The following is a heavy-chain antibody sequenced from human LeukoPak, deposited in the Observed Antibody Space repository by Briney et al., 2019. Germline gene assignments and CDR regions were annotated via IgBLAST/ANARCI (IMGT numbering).Heavy chain of an antibody. Sequence: GGSLRLSCVASGFTFSGYWMNWVRQAPGKGLMWVSRIYSDDSGTSYAAPVKGRFTISRDNAKNTLYLQMASLRGDDTAVYYCATGRSTLDYWGQGTLVTVSS. D-gene: IGHD2-2*01. CDR1: GFTFSGYW. CDR3: ATGRSTLDY. CDR2: IYSDDSGT. J-gene: IGHJ4*02. V-gene: IGHV3-74*01.